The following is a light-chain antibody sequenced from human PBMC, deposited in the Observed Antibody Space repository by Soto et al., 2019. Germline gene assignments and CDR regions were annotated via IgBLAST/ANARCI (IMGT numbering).Light chain of an antibody. CDR1: QNIGSF. CDR3: QQGSTTPIT. Sequence: IQMTQSPSSLSASIRARVTLTCRASQNIGSFLNWYQQKPGEAPRLLVYSAFRIQSGVPSRFNASGSGTDFTLSISSLQPEDFSTYYCQQGSTTPITFGLGTRMEIK. J-gene: IGKJ5*01. CDR2: SAF. V-gene: IGKV1-39*01.